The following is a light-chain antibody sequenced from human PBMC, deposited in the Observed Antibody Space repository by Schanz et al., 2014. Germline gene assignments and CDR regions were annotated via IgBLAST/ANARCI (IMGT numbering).Light chain of an antibody. CDR1: SSDVGGYNY. V-gene: IGLV2-14*01. CDR2: EVS. J-gene: IGLJ3*02. CDR3: AVWDDSLSAWV. Sequence: QSALAQPASVSGSPGQSITISCTGTSSDVGGYNYVSWYQQHPGKAPKLMISEVSKRPSGVPDRFSGSKSGTSASLAISGLRSEDEADYYCAVWDDSLSAWVFGGGTKLTVL.